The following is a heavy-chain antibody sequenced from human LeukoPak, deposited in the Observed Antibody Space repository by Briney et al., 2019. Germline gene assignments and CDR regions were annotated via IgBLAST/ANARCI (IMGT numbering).Heavy chain of an antibody. J-gene: IGHJ4*02. CDR1: GFTFIRSA. CDR3: ARGGYSYVPFDY. V-gene: IGHV1-58*01. D-gene: IGHD5-18*01. Sequence: GASVKVSCKASGFTFIRSAVQWVRQARGQHLEWIGWIVVGSGHTNYAQRFQERVTITWDMSTSTADMELSSLRSEDTAVYYCARGGYSYVPFDYWGQGTLVTVSS. CDR2: IVVGSGHT.